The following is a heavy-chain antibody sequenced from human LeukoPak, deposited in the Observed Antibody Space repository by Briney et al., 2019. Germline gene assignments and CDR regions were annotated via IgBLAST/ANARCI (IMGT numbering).Heavy chain of an antibody. V-gene: IGHV2-5*01. CDR3: AHIVVATTFDY. D-gene: IGHD5-12*01. J-gene: IGHJ4*02. CDR2: IYSNDDK. Sequence: SGPTLVNPTQTLXLTCTFSGFSLSTSEVGVGWIRQPSGKALEWLALIYSNDDKRYSPSLKSRLTITEDTSKNQVVLTMTNMDPVDTATYYCAHIVVATTFDYWGQGTLVTVSS. CDR1: GFSLSTSEVG.